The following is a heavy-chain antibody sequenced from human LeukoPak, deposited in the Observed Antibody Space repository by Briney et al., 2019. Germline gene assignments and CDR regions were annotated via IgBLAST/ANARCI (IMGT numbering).Heavy chain of an antibody. CDR1: GFXFSSYA. J-gene: IGHJ3*01. CDR3: SRGGDIVGATRSAFDV. CDR2: ISNSDDGR. D-gene: IGHD1-26*01. Sequence: GGSLRLSCAASGFXFSSYAMSWVRQAPGKGLEWVSAISNSDDGRYYADSAKGRFTISRDNSKNTLYLQMNSLRTEDTAVYYCSRGGDIVGATRSAFDVWGRGTMVTVSS. V-gene: IGHV3-23*01.